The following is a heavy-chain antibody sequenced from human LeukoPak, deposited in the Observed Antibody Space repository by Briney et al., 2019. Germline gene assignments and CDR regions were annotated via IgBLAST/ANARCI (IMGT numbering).Heavy chain of an antibody. V-gene: IGHV4-59*01. CDR2: IYYSGST. Sequence: PSETLSLTCTVSGGSISSYYWSWIRQPPGKGLEWIGYIYYSGSTNYNPSLKSRVTISVDTSKNQFSLKLSSVTVADTAVYYCARDLRDPDAFDIWGQGTMVTVSS. CDR3: ARDLRDPDAFDI. D-gene: IGHD5-24*01. J-gene: IGHJ3*02. CDR1: GGSISSYY.